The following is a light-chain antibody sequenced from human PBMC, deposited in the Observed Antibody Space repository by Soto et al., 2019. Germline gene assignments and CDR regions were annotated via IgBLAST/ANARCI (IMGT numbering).Light chain of an antibody. CDR3: QQYGSSPRIR. J-gene: IGKJ5*01. Sequence: EIVLKQSPGTLPLSPGERATHSSRAIQSVSSSYLAWYQQNPGQAPRLIVYGASSRATGIPDRFSGSGSGTDFTLTISRLEPEELAVYYCQQYGSSPRIRFGQGTRLEI. CDR1: QSVSSSY. V-gene: IGKV3-20*01. CDR2: GAS.